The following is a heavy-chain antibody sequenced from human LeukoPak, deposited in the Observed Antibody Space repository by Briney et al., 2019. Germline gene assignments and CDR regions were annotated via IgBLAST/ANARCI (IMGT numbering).Heavy chain of an antibody. D-gene: IGHD3-3*01. J-gene: IGHJ4*02. CDR2: ISYSGST. CDR3: ARENDFWSGYYRKPFYFDY. Sequence: SETLSLTCTVSGGSISSYYWSWIRQPPGKGLEWIGYISYSGSTNYNPSLKSRVTISVDTSRNQFSLKLSSVTAADTAVYYCARENDFWSGYYRKPFYFDYWGQGTLVTVSS. V-gene: IGHV4-59*01. CDR1: GGSISSYY.